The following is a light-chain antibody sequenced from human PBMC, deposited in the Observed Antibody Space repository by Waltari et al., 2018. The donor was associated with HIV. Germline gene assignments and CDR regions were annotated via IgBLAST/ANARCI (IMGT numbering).Light chain of an antibody. CDR1: QSVSSN. Sequence: EIVMTQSPATLSVSPGERATLSCRASQSVSSNLAWYQQKPGQAPRLLIYGASTRATGFPDRFTGSGSGTEFTLTISSLQSEDSAVYYCQQYNNWPPFAFGPGTKVEIK. CDR2: GAS. CDR3: QQYNNWPPFA. J-gene: IGKJ3*01. V-gene: IGKV3-15*01.